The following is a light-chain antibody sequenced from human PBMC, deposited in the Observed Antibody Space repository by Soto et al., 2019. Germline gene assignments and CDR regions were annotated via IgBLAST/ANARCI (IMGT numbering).Light chain of an antibody. CDR1: QSVSSY. CDR2: DAF. V-gene: IGKV3-11*01. CDR3: QQRSNWPPYT. J-gene: IGKJ2*01. Sequence: EIGLTQSPSTLSLSPGERATLSCRASQSVSSYLAWYQQKPGQAPRLLIYDAFNRATGIPPRSSGSGSGTDFTLTISCLEPEDFAVYYCQQRSNWPPYTVGQGTNLEIK.